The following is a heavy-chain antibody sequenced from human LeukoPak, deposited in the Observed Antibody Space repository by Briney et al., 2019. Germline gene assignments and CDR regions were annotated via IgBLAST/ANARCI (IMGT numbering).Heavy chain of an antibody. D-gene: IGHD3-9*01. CDR2: ISSSSSSYI. J-gene: IGHJ3*02. Sequence: GGSLRLSCVASGFTFSSYSMNWVRQAPGKGLEWVSSISSSSSSYIYYADSVKGRFTISRDNAKNSLYLQMNSLRAEDTAVYYCARDLLDYDILTGYYDNDAFDIWGQGTMVTVSS. CDR1: GFTFSSYS. V-gene: IGHV3-21*01. CDR3: ARDLLDYDILTGYYDNDAFDI.